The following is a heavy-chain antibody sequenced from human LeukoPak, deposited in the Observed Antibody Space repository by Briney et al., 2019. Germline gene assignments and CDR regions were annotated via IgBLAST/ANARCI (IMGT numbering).Heavy chain of an antibody. D-gene: IGHD3-16*01. V-gene: IGHV3-7*01. J-gene: IGHJ4*02. CDR2: IKQDGSEK. CDR1: GFSFSTYW. Sequence: GGSLRLSCVGSGFSFSTYWMTWVRQTPGKGLEWVANIKQDGSEKYYVDSVKGRFTISRDNAKNSLYLQMNSLRAEDTAVYYCARENGHYVWGSYHGDYWGQGTLVTVSS. CDR3: ARENGHYVWGSYHGDY.